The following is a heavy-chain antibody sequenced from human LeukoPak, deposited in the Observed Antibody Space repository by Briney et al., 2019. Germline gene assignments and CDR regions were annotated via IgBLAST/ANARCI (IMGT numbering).Heavy chain of an antibody. J-gene: IGHJ3*02. Sequence: GGSLRLSCAASGFTFSSYAMSWVRQAPGKGLEWVSAISGSGGSTYYADSVKGRFTTSRDNAKNSLYLQMNSLRAEDTALYYCAKDRGTTGRGAFDIWGQGTMVTVSS. V-gene: IGHV3-23*01. CDR1: GFTFSSYA. D-gene: IGHD1-1*01. CDR2: ISGSGGST. CDR3: AKDRGTTGRGAFDI.